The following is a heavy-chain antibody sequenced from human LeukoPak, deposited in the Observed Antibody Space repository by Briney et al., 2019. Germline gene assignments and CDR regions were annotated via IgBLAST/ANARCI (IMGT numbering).Heavy chain of an antibody. J-gene: IGHJ4*02. CDR1: GYTFTGYY. D-gene: IGHD3-22*01. V-gene: IGHV1-2*02. CDR3: ARDVYYDDSSGYYYDFDY. Sequence: ASVKVSCKSSGYTFTGYYMHWVRQAPGQGLEWMGWINPNSGGTNYAQKFQGRVTMTRDKSISTAYMELSRLRSDDTAVYYCARDVYYDDSSGYYYDFDYWGQGTLVTVSS. CDR2: INPNSGGT.